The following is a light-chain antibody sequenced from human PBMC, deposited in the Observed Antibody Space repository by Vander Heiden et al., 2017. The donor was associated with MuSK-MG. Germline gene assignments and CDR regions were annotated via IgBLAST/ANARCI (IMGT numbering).Light chain of an antibody. CDR1: QGISSY. Sequence: DIQLTQSPSFLSASVGDRVTITCRASQGISSYLAWYQQKPGKAPKLLIYAASTLQSGVPSRFSGSGYGTEFTLTISSLQPEDFAPYYCQQLNRYPPVTFGGGTKVEIK. CDR2: AAS. J-gene: IGKJ4*01. CDR3: QQLNRYPPVT. V-gene: IGKV1-9*01.